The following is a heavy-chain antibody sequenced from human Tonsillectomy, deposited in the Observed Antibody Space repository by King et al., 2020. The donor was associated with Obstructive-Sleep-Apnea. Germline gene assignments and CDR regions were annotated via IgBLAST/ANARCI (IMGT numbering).Heavy chain of an antibody. Sequence: VQLVESGGGLVQPGQSLRLSCTASGFTFGDYAMSWFRQAPGKGLEWVCFIRKNTYGGTTEYAASVKDRFTISRDDSNSILNLQMNSLKTEDTAVYYCTRYNWDDGKYYGMDVWGQGTTVTVSS. J-gene: IGHJ6*02. D-gene: IGHD1-1*01. V-gene: IGHV3-49*03. CDR2: IRKNTYGGTT. CDR1: GFTFGDYA. CDR3: TRYNWDDGKYYGMDV.